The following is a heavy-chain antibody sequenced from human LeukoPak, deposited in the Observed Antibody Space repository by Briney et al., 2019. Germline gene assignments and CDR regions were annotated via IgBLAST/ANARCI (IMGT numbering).Heavy chain of an antibody. CDR1: GDSVSSNSAP. Sequence: SQTLSLTCAISGDSVSSNSAPWNWIRQSASRGLEWLGRTQYRSKWYSDYAVSVKSRITINPDTSKNQFSLQLNSVTPEDTAVYYCARGFLKQGFDIWGQGTMVTVSP. CDR2: TQYRSKWYS. J-gene: IGHJ3*02. V-gene: IGHV6-1*01. D-gene: IGHD3-3*01. CDR3: ARGFLKQGFDI.